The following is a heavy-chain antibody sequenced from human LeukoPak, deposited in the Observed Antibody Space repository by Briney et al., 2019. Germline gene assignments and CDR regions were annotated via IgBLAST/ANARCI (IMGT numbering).Heavy chain of an antibody. CDR2: NSYSGST. J-gene: IGHJ6*03. Sequence: ASETLSLTCTVSGGPISTYYWSWIRQAPGKELEWIGYNSYSGSTNYNPSLKSRVTISVDTSKNQFSLKLSSVTAADTAVYYCVRVFVWCMDVWGKGTTVTVSS. CDR3: VRVFVWCMDV. CDR1: GGPISTYY. V-gene: IGHV4-59*01. D-gene: IGHD4/OR15-4a*01.